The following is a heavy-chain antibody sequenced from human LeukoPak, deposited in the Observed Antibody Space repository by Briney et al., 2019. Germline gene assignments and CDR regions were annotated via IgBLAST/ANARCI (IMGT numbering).Heavy chain of an antibody. CDR2: ISYDANDK. CDR1: GFAFSTYA. J-gene: IGHJ4*02. D-gene: IGHD4-17*01. Sequence: GGSLRLSCAASGFAFSTYAMHWVRQAPGKGLEWVAIISYDANDKYYGDSVKGRFAISRDNSRNTLYLQMNSLRPEDAGVYYCAKDLSAGTVNPFFDSWGQGALVSASS. CDR3: AKDLSAGTVNPFFDS. V-gene: IGHV3-30*09.